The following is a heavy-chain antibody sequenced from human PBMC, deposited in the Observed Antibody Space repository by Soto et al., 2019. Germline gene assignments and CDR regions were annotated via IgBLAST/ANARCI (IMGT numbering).Heavy chain of an antibody. J-gene: IGHJ3*02. V-gene: IGHV1-2*02. CDR1: GYPVTAYY. CDR3: ARGGGVGVAGSAAFDM. Sequence: QLHLVQSGAVVKKPGASVTVSCSASGYPVTAYYMHWVRQAPERGLEWMGGINPATGAAKYTQTFQGRVTITRDTSTGTVFMELSGLTSGDTAVFYLARGGGVGVAGSAAFDMWGQGTLVTVSS. D-gene: IGHD3-3*01. CDR2: INPATGAA.